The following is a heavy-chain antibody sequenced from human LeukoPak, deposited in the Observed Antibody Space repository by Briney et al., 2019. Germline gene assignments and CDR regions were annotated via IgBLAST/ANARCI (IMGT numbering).Heavy chain of an antibody. CDR3: AKDRIWSGYSKYYFDC. D-gene: IGHD3-3*01. CDR1: GFTFSSYA. Sequence: PGGSLRLSCIASGFTFSSYAMNWVRQAPGKGLEWVSGISGSGGSTYYADSVKGRFTISRDNSKNKLYLQMNSLRAEDAAIYYCAKDRIWSGYSKYYFDCWGQGTLVTVSS. J-gene: IGHJ4*02. V-gene: IGHV3-23*01. CDR2: ISGSGGST.